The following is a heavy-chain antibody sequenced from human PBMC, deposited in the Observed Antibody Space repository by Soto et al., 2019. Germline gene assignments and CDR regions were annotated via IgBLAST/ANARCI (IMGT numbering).Heavy chain of an antibody. CDR3: ANSTVAGLSGFDT. CDR1: GFTLSGYA. Sequence: PGGSLRLSCAASGFTLSGYAMSWVRQAPGKGLEWVSAISGSGGSTYYADSVKGRFTSSRDNSKNTLYLQMNSLRAEDTAVYYCANSTVAGLSGFDTWGQGTLVTV. V-gene: IGHV3-23*01. D-gene: IGHD6-19*01. CDR2: ISGSGGST. J-gene: IGHJ5*02.